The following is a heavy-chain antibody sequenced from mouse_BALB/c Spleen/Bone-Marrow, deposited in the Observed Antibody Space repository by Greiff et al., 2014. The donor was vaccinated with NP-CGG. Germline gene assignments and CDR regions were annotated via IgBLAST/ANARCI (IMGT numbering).Heavy chain of an antibody. Sequence: VQLKESGPELVKPGASMKISCKASGYSFTGYTMNWVKQSHGKNLEWIGLINPYNGGTSYNQKFKGKATLTVDKSSSTAYMELLSLTSEDSAVYDCARKPPIYYDSALDYWGQGTTLTVSS. CDR2: INPYNGGT. CDR1: GYSFTGYT. CDR3: ARKPPIYYDSALDY. D-gene: IGHD2-4*01. J-gene: IGHJ2*01. V-gene: IGHV1-18*01.